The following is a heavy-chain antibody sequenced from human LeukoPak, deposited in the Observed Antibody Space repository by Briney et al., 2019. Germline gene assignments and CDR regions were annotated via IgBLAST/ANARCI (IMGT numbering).Heavy chain of an antibody. CDR3: ARGGSESDY. V-gene: IGHV3-7*01. CDR2: IKQDGSEK. Sequence: GGSLRLSCAASGFTFSSYWMTWVRQARRKGLEWVANIKQDGSEKNYVDSVKGRFTISRDNAKNSLYLQMNSLRVEDTALYYCARGGSESDYWGQGTLVTVSS. J-gene: IGHJ4*02. CDR1: GFTFSSYW.